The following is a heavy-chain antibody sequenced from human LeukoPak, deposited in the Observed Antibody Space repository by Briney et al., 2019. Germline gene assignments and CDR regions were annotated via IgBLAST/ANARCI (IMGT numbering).Heavy chain of an antibody. CDR1: GFSFSTYA. V-gene: IGHV3-33*08. CDR3: ARDYLGWFDP. Sequence: GGSLRLSCAASGFSFSTYAMHWVRQAPGKGLEWVAVIWYDGSNKYYADSVKGRFTISRDNSKNTLYLQMNSLRAEDTAVYYCARDYLGWFDPWGQGTLVTVSS. CDR2: IWYDGSNK. J-gene: IGHJ5*02.